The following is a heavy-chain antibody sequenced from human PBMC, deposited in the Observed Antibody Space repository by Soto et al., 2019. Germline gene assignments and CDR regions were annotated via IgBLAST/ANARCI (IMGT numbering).Heavy chain of an antibody. CDR1: GGTMSSHD. CDR3: AKHSSGYEY. J-gene: IGHJ4*02. D-gene: IGHD3-22*01. V-gene: IGHV4-59*08. CDR2: IYYSGTT. Sequence: PSETLSLTCTVSGGTMSSHDWSWLRQPPGKGLEWIGYIYYSGTTYYNPSLKSRVTISVYTAKNQFSLQLQSVTAADTAVYYCAKHSSGYEYWGQGTLVTVGS.